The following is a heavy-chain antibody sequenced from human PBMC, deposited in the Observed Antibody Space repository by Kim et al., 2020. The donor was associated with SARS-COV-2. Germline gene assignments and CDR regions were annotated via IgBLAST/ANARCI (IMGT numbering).Heavy chain of an antibody. CDR2: IKQDGSEK. CDR1: GFTFSSYW. D-gene: IGHD6-13*01. V-gene: IGHV3-7*03. CDR3: ARVPQQLEPPWDY. J-gene: IGHJ4*02. Sequence: GGSLRLSCAASGFTFSSYWMSWVRQAPGKGLEWVANIKQDGSEKYYVDSVKGRFTISRDNAKNSLYLQMNSLRAEDTAVYYCARVPQQLEPPWDYWGQGTLVTVSS.